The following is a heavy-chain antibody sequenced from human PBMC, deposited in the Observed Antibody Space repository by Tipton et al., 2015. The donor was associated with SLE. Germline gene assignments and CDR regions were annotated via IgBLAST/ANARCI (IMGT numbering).Heavy chain of an antibody. CDR2: IRADGSNK. V-gene: IGHV3-30*02. D-gene: IGHD3-16*01. CDR3: AGGTGAYFDH. J-gene: IGHJ4*02. CDR1: GFTYSGYA. Sequence: SLRLSCAASGFTYSGYAMRWVRQAPGKGLEWVAFIRADGSNKDYADSVKGRFTTSRDNSKNTLYLQMNRLRVEDTAVYYCAGGTGAYFDHWGQGTLVTVSS.